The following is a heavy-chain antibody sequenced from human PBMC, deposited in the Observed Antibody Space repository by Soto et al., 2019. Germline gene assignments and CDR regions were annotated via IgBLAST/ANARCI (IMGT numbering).Heavy chain of an antibody. J-gene: IGHJ6*02. CDR1: GFTFSSYS. V-gene: IGHV3-21*01. CDR3: ARDFGVDIDYYYYYGMDV. D-gene: IGHD3-3*01. Sequence: KPGGSLRLSCAASGFTFSSYSMNWVRQAPGKGLEWVSSISSSSSYIYYADSVKGRFTISRDNAKNSLYLQMNSLRAEDTAVYYCARDFGVDIDYYYYYGMDVWGQGTTVTVSS. CDR2: ISSSSSYI.